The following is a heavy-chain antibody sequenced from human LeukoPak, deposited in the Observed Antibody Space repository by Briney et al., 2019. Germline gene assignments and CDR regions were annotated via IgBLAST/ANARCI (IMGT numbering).Heavy chain of an antibody. D-gene: IGHD3-10*01. CDR1: GYTFTTYH. CDR2: INPSGGST. Sequence: ASVKVSCKASGYTFTTYHMHWVRQAPGQGLEWMGIINPSGGSTTYAQKFQGRLSMTRDTSTSTVYMELSSLRSEDTAMYYCARCLRFGELPPDYWGQGTLVTVSS. J-gene: IGHJ4*02. V-gene: IGHV1-46*01. CDR3: ARCLRFGELPPDY.